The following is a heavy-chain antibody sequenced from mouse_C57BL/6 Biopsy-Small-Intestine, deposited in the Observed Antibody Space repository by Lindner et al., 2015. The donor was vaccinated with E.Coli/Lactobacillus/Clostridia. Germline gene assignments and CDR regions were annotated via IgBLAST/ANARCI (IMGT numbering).Heavy chain of an antibody. D-gene: IGHD5-1*01. V-gene: IGHV1-82*01. J-gene: IGHJ1*03. CDR2: IYSGDGDT. CDR1: GYAFSTSW. CDR3: TRSGYLRYFDV. Sequence: VQLQESGPELVKPGASVKISCKASGYAFSTSWMNWVKQRPGKGLEWIGRIYSGDGDTNYNGKFRGKATLTADKSSSTAYMQLSSLTSEDSAVYFCTRSGYLRYFDVWGTGTTVTVSS.